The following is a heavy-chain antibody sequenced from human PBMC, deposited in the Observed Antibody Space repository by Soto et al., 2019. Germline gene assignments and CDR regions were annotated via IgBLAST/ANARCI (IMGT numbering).Heavy chain of an antibody. V-gene: IGHV3-64D*08. D-gene: IGHD3-9*01. J-gene: IGHJ4*02. CDR1: GFTFSSYA. CDR2: ISSNGGST. CDR3: VKDRPVLRYFDWLLPHFDY. Sequence: GGSLRLSCSASGFTFSSYAMHWVRQAPGKGLEYVSAISSNGGSTYYADSVKGRFTISRDNSKNTLYLQMSSLRAEDTAVYYCVKDRPVLRYFDWLLPHFDYWGQGTLVTVSS.